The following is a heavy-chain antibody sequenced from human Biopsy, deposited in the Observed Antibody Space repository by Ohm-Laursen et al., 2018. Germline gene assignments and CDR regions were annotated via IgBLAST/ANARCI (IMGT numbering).Heavy chain of an antibody. CDR2: IFNTETT. Sequence: GTLSLTCTVSGGSISSSSTYYWAWLRQPPGKGLEWIGSIFNTETTFYNPSLKSRVTISIDTSTNQFSLKVSSVTAADTALYFCARHPTGFWFDPWGHGTLVTVSS. CDR1: GGSISSSSTYY. CDR3: ARHPTGFWFDP. V-gene: IGHV4-39*01. J-gene: IGHJ5*02.